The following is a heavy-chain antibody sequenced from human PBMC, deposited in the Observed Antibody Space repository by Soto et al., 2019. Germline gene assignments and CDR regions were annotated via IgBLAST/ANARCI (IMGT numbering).Heavy chain of an antibody. V-gene: IGHV4-59*01. CDR1: GGSISSYY. J-gene: IGHJ5*02. Sequence: PWETLSLTGTVSGGSISSYYWSWIRQPPGKGLEWIGYIYYSGSTNYNPSLKSRVTISVDTSKNQFSLKLSSVTAADTAVYYCARRGPANWFDPWGQGTLVTVSS. CDR3: ARRGPANWFDP. CDR2: IYYSGST.